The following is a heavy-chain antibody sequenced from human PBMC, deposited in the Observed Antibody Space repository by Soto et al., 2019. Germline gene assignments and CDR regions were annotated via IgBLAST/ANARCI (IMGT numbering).Heavy chain of an antibody. J-gene: IGHJ4*02. Sequence: EVQLVESGGGLVQPGGSLRLSCAASGFTFSSYWMSWVRQAPGKGLEWVANIKQDGSEKYYVDSVKGRFTISRDNANNSLYLQMNSLRAEDTAVYYCARDAVFWSGSFDYWGQGTLVTVSS. CDR2: IKQDGSEK. V-gene: IGHV3-7*03. CDR1: GFTFSSYW. D-gene: IGHD3-3*01. CDR3: ARDAVFWSGSFDY.